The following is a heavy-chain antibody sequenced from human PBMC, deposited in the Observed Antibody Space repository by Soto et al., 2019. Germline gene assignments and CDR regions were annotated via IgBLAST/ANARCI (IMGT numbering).Heavy chain of an antibody. Sequence: QVQLQESGPGLVKPSQTLSLTCTVSGGSISSGGYYWSWIRQHPGKGLEWIGYIYYSGSTYYNPSLKSRVTISVDTSKNQFSLKLSSVTAADTAVYYCARGIVVVPAANLAFDYWGQGTLVTVSS. CDR3: ARGIVVVPAANLAFDY. CDR1: GGSISSGGYY. V-gene: IGHV4-31*03. J-gene: IGHJ4*02. CDR2: IYYSGST. D-gene: IGHD2-2*01.